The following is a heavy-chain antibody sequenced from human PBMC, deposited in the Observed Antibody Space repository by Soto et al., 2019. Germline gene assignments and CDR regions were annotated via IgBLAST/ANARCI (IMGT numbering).Heavy chain of an antibody. CDR2: IYPGDSDT. CDR3: ARQYSSSSDYYYYYMYV. CDR1: GYSFTSYW. D-gene: IGHD6-6*01. V-gene: IGHV5-51*01. Sequence: PGESLKISCKGSGYSFTSYWIGWVRQIPGKGLEWMGIIYPGDSDTRYSPSFQGQVTISADKSISTAYLQWSSLKASDTAMYYCARQYSSSSDYYYYYMYVWGKGTTVTVSS. J-gene: IGHJ6*03.